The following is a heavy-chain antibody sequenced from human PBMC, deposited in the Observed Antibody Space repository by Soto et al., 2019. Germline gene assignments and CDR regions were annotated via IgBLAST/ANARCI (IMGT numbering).Heavy chain of an antibody. CDR3: ARPSDDCSGGSCYPGFDY. CDR1: GGSISSSSYY. D-gene: IGHD2-15*01. V-gene: IGHV4-39*01. CDR2: IYYSGST. Sequence: PSETLSLTCTVSGGSISSSSYYWGWIRQPPGKGLEWIGSIYYSGSTYYNPSLKSRVTISVDTSKNQFSLKLSSVTAADTAVYYCARPSDDCSGGSCYPGFDYWGQGTLDTASS. J-gene: IGHJ4*02.